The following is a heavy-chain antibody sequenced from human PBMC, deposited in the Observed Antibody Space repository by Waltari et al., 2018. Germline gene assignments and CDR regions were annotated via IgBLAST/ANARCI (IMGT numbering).Heavy chain of an antibody. CDR3: VKSAGGATIWLVFDD. CDR2: INWNSGNI. Sequence: EVQLVESGGGLVQPGRSLRLSCAASGFTVGNYAMHWVRQAPGKGLEWVAGINWNSGNIRYADSVKGRFIISRDNAKNSLYLQMNSLRDDDTAFYYCVKSAGGATIWLVFDDWGQGTLVTVSS. D-gene: IGHD3-16*01. J-gene: IGHJ4*02. V-gene: IGHV3-9*01. CDR1: GFTVGNYA.